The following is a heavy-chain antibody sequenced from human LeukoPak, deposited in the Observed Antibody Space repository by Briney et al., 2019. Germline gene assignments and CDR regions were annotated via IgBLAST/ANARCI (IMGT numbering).Heavy chain of an antibody. Sequence: SETLSLTCTVSGGSISSYYWSWIRQPAGKGLEWIGRTYTSGSINYNLSLKSRVTMSVDTSKNQLSLKLSSVTAADTAVYYCVRGGYYYGPSDWGQGTLVTVSS. V-gene: IGHV4-4*07. D-gene: IGHD3-10*01. CDR3: VRGGYYYGPSD. CDR2: TYTSGSI. J-gene: IGHJ4*02. CDR1: GGSISSYY.